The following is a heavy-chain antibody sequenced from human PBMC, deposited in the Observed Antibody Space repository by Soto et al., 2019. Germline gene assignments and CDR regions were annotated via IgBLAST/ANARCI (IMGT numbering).Heavy chain of an antibody. CDR3: ARGTVHFDY. Sequence: QVQLVESGGGVVQPGRSLRLSCAASGFTFSTYGIHWVRQAPGKGLEWVAVIWYAGSNKYYADSVKGRFTISRDNSKNTLYLQMNSRRAEDTAVYYCARGTVHFDYWGQGTLVTVSS. CDR2: IWYAGSNK. V-gene: IGHV3-33*01. CDR1: GFTFSTYG. D-gene: IGHD4-17*01. J-gene: IGHJ4*02.